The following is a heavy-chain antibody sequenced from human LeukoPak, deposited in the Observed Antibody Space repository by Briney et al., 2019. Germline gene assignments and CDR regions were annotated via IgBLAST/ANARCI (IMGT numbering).Heavy chain of an antibody. CDR2: ISYDGSNK. V-gene: IGHV3-30*04. CDR1: GFTFSSYA. D-gene: IGHD1-26*01. CDR3: AKDRGGSYPWGY. Sequence: GGSLRLSCAASGFTFSSYAMHWVRQAPGKGLEWVAVISYDGSNKYYADSVKGRFTISRDNSKNTLYLQMDSLRAEDTAVYYCAKDRGGSYPWGYWGQGTLVTVSS. J-gene: IGHJ4*02.